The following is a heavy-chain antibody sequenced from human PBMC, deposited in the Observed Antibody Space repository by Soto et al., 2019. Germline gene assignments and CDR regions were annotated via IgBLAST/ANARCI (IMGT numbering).Heavy chain of an antibody. V-gene: IGHV1-69*13. D-gene: IGHD1-26*01. CDR2: IIPIFGTA. CDR3: ARHRNIVGATLYFWFDP. Sequence: SVKVSCKASGGTSSSYAISWVRQAPGQGLEWMGGIIPIFGTANYAQKFQGRVTITADESTSTAYMELSSLRSEDTAVYYCARHRNIVGATLYFWFDPWGQGTLVTVYS. CDR1: GGTSSSYA. J-gene: IGHJ5*02.